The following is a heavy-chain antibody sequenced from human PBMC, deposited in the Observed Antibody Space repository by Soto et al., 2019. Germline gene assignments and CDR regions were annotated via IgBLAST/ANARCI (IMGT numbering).Heavy chain of an antibody. Sequence: GGSLRLSCAASGFTFSSYSMNWVRQAPGKGLEWVSSISSSSSYIYYADSVKGRFTISRDNAKNSLYLQMNSLRAEDTAVYYCARVGLTWLPGYFDYWGQGTLVTVSS. CDR2: ISSSSSYI. J-gene: IGHJ4*02. CDR3: ARVGLTWLPGYFDY. CDR1: GFTFSSYS. V-gene: IGHV3-21*01. D-gene: IGHD3-22*01.